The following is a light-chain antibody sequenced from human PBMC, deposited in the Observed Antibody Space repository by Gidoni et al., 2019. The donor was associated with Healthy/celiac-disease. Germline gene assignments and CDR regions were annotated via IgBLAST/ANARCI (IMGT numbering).Light chain of an antibody. CDR3: SSYTSSSTLWV. CDR1: SSDVGCYNY. J-gene: IGLJ1*01. Sequence: QSALTQPASVSGSPEQSITISCTGTSSDVGCYNYVSWYQQHPGKAPKLMIYEVSNRPSGVSNRFSVSKSGNTASLTISGLQAEDEADYYCSSYTSSSTLWVFGTGTKVTVL. V-gene: IGLV2-14*01. CDR2: EVS.